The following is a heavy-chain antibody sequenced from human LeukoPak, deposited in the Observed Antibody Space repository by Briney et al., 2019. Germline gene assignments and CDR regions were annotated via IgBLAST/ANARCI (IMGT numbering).Heavy chain of an antibody. V-gene: IGHV1-2*02. CDR2: INPNSGRT. D-gene: IGHD3-22*01. CDR1: GYTFTGYY. Sequence: GASVKVSCEASGYTFTGYYMHWVRQAPGQGLEWMGWINPNSGRTNYAQKFQGRVTMTRDTSISTAYMELSRLRSDDTAVYYCARDPEYYDSSDWFDPWGQGTLVTVSS. CDR3: ARDPEYYDSSDWFDP. J-gene: IGHJ5*02.